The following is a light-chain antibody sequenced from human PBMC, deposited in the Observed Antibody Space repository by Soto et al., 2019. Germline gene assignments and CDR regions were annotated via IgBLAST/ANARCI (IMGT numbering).Light chain of an antibody. CDR1: QSISTW. V-gene: IGKV1-5*03. CDR2: RAY. J-gene: IGKJ1*01. CDR3: QQYDDYPWT. Sequence: DIQMTQSPSSLSASVGDRVTITCRASQSISTWLAWFQQKPGKAPKLLSYRAYSLESGAPSRFSGTGSGTEFTLTIGSLQPDNFATPDSQQYDDYPWTLGQGHKVNIK.